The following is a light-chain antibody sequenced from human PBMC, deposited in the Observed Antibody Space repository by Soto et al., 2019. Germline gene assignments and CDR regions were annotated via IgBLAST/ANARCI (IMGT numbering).Light chain of an antibody. CDR2: GAS. CDR1: QSVSSSY. V-gene: IGKV3-20*01. J-gene: IGKJ1*01. Sequence: EIVLTQSPGTLSLSPGERATLSFRASQSVSSSYLAWYQQKPGQAPRLLIYGASSRATGIPDRFSGSGSGTDFTLTISRLEPDDFAVYYCQQYGSSPWTFGQGTTGDNK. CDR3: QQYGSSPWT.